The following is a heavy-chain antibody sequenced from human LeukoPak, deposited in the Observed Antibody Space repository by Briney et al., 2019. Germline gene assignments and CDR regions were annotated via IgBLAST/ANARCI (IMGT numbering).Heavy chain of an antibody. V-gene: IGHV1-2*02. Sequence: ASGSVSWTASAYTFTGYSLHWVRQAPGQGLEWLGWINTNTGETKYAQKIQGRVSLPRHTSISTAYMGLSRLTSDDTSVYYCAIKWKIYYDAIGGAIDFWGQGTLVTVSS. CDR1: AYTFTGYS. CDR3: AIKWKIYYDAIGGAIDF. CDR2: INTNTGET. D-gene: IGHD3-16*01. J-gene: IGHJ4*02.